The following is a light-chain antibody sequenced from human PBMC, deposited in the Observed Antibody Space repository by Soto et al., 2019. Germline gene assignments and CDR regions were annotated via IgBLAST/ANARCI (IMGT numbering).Light chain of an antibody. Sequence: QSALTQPPSASGSPGQSVTISCTGTSSDVGAYNFVSWYQQLPGKAPKLMIYAVTKRPSGVPDRFSGSKSGNTASLTVSGLQAEDEADYYCSSYAGSNAFHVFGTGTKLTVL. CDR2: AVT. CDR3: SSYAGSNAFHV. V-gene: IGLV2-8*01. CDR1: SSDVGAYNF. J-gene: IGLJ1*01.